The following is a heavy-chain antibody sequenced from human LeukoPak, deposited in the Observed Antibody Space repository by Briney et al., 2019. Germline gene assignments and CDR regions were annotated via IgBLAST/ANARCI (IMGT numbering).Heavy chain of an antibody. Sequence: ASVKVSCKASGYTFTGYYMHWVRQAPGQGLEWMGWINPNSGGTNYAQKFQGRVTMTRDTSISTAYMELSRLRSDDTAVYYCARDPDTYYYDSSGDYWGQGTLVTVSS. CDR3: ARDPDTYYYDSSGDY. D-gene: IGHD3-22*01. V-gene: IGHV1-2*02. J-gene: IGHJ4*02. CDR1: GYTFTGYY. CDR2: INPNSGGT.